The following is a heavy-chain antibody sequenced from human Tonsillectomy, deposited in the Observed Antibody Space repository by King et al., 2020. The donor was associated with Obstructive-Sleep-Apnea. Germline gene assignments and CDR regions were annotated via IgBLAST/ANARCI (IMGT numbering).Heavy chain of an antibody. V-gene: IGHV3-13*01. J-gene: IGHJ6*02. CDR2: IGTAGDT. CDR3: GRGSRGVPRLNNYYYYGMDV. D-gene: IGHD3-10*01. CDR1: GFTFSSYD. Sequence: VQLVESGGGLVQPGGSLRLSCAASGFTFSSYDMHWVRQATGKGLEWVSAIGTAGDTYYPGSVKGRFTISRENAKNSLYLQMNSLRAGDTAVYYCGRGSRGVPRLNNYYYYGMDVWGQGTTVTVSS.